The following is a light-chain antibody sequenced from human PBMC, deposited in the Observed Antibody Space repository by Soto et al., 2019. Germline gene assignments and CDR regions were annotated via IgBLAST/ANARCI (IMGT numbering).Light chain of an antibody. J-gene: IGKJ1*01. CDR2: GAS. CDR1: QSGSST. Sequence: EIVVTQSPPTLSVSAGERATLSFRASQSGSSTLSWYQQKPGQAPRLLIYGASTRATDIPAGFSGSGSGTEFTLTISSLQSEDFAVYYCQQYYNWPRTFGQGTK. CDR3: QQYYNWPRT. V-gene: IGKV3-15*01.